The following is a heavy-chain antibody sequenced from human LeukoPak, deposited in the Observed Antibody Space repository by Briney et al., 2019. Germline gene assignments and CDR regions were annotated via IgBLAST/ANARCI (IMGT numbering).Heavy chain of an antibody. V-gene: IGHV5-51*01. CDR3: ARHLQSGGGYFDY. D-gene: IGHD6-25*01. CDR2: IYPGDSDT. Sequence: GESLKISCKGSGYSFTSYWIGWVLQIPGKGLEWMGIIYPGDSDTRYSPSFQGQVTISADKSISTAYLQWSSLKASDTAMYYCARHLQSGGGYFDYWGQGTLVTVSS. CDR1: GYSFTSYW. J-gene: IGHJ4*02.